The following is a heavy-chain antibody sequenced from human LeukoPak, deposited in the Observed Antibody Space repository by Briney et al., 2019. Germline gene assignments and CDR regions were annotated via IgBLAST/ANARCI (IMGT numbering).Heavy chain of an antibody. Sequence: GGSLRLSCAASGFTVNNNFMNWVRQAPGKGLEWVSVIYTNNSTHYADSVKGRFTISRDNSKNTLYLQMNSLRADDTAVYFCARGLGGTVVNLDYWGQGTLVTVSS. CDR2: IYTNNST. CDR1: GFTVNNNF. V-gene: IGHV3-66*01. CDR3: ARGLGGTVVNLDY. J-gene: IGHJ4*02. D-gene: IGHD1-26*01.